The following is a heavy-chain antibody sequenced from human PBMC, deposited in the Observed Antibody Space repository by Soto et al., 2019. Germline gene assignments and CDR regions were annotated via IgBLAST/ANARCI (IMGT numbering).Heavy chain of an antibody. CDR3: ARAPTEYIWGSYLRYFEY. J-gene: IGHJ4*02. D-gene: IGHD3-16*02. Sequence: EVQMLESGGGLVQPGGSLRLSCAASGFPFSNYAMTWVRQAPGKVLEWVSGISGNTGHAFYADSVEGRFTISRDNSKNTLYLQMDNLRAEDTAMYYCARAPTEYIWGSYLRYFEYWGRGTLVTVSS. CDR1: GFPFSNYA. CDR2: ISGNTGHA. V-gene: IGHV3-23*01.